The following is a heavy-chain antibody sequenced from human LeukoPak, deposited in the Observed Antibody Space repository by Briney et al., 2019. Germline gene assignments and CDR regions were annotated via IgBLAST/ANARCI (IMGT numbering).Heavy chain of an antibody. D-gene: IGHD4-17*01. CDR2: IYSSGST. J-gene: IGHJ6*03. Sequence: PSETLSLTCSVSGGSISSYYWSWIRQPPGKGLEWIGRIYSSGSTNYNPSLKSRVTISVDTSKNQFSLKLSSVTAADTAVYYCARETHTDRYYMDVWGKGTTVTVSS. V-gene: IGHV4-4*08. CDR3: ARETHTDRYYMDV. CDR1: GGSISSYY.